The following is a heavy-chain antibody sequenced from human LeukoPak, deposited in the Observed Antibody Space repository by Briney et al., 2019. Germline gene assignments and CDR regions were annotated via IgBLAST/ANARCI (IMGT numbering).Heavy chain of an antibody. CDR1: GFTFSDYY. CDR2: ISSSGSTI. CDR3: ARGDSSGYYLCFDY. V-gene: IGHV3-11*01. Sequence: PGGSLRLSCAASGFTFSDYYMSRIRQAPGKGLEWVSYISSSGSTIYYADSVKGRFTISRDNAKNSLYLQMNSLRAEDTAVYYCARGDSSGYYLCFDYWGQGTLVTVSS. J-gene: IGHJ4*02. D-gene: IGHD3-22*01.